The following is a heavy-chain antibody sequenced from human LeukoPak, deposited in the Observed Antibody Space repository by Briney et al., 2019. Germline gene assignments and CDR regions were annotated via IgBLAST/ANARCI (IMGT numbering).Heavy chain of an antibody. V-gene: IGHV3-30*02. CDR3: ATLGYCGGDCSVWFDP. J-gene: IGHJ5*02. D-gene: IGHD2-21*01. CDR1: GFTFSSYS. Sequence: GGSLRLSCAASGFTFSSYSMHWVRQAPGKGLEWVAFIRYDGSNKYYADSVKGRFTISRDNSKNTLYLQMNSLRSEDTAVYYCATLGYCGGDCSVWFDPWGQGTLVTVSS. CDR2: IRYDGSNK.